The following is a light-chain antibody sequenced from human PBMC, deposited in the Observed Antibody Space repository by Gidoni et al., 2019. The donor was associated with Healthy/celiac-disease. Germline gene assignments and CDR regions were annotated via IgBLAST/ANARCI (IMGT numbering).Light chain of an antibody. CDR2: DAA. CDR1: QRVSSY. CDR3: QQRSNWPPYT. V-gene: IGKV3-11*01. J-gene: IGKJ2*01. Sequence: DIVLPHSPATLSLSPGERATLSCRASQRVSSYLAWYQQKPGQAPRLRIYDAANRATGIPARFSGSGSGTDFTLTISSLEPEDFAVYYCQQRSNWPPYTFXXXTKLEIK.